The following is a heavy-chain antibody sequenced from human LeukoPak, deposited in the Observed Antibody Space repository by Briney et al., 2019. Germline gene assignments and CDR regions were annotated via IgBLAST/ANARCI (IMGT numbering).Heavy chain of an antibody. CDR2: IYTGGST. J-gene: IGHJ3*02. CDR1: GFTVSNSY. Sequence: GGSLRLSCAASGFTVSNSYMSWVRQAPGKGLEFASIIYTGGSTHYVDSVKGRFSISRDNSKNTLYLQMNSLRVEDTAVYYCAKAQLQGAFDIWGQGTMVTVSS. V-gene: IGHV3-53*01. D-gene: IGHD5-24*01. CDR3: AKAQLQGAFDI.